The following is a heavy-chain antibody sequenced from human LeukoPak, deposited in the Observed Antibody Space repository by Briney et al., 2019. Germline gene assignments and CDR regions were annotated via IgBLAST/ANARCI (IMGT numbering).Heavy chain of an antibody. V-gene: IGHV4-39*01. CDR3: ARPSLDYGGIDAFDF. D-gene: IGHD4-23*01. Sequence: SETLSLTCTVSGXSISSSSYYWGWIRQPPGKGLEWIGNIYYSGSTYYNPSLKSRITISVDTSKNQFSLKLSSVTAADTAVYYCARPSLDYGGIDAFDFWGQGTLVTVSS. J-gene: IGHJ3*01. CDR1: GXSISSSSYY. CDR2: IYYSGST.